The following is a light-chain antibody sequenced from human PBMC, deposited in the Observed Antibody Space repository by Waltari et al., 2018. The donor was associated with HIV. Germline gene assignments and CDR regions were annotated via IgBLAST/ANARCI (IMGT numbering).Light chain of an antibody. V-gene: IGKV3-20*01. Sequence: EIVVRQSPAPQSLSQGEKVTLTCRASQTVTSFYLAWYQQKPGQAPRLLIYGASSRATGIPDRFSCSVSGTDFTLTINRLEPEDFAVYYCQQYGSSPQTFGQGTRLEL. CDR1: QTVTSFY. CDR3: QQYGSSPQT. J-gene: IGKJ2*01. CDR2: GAS.